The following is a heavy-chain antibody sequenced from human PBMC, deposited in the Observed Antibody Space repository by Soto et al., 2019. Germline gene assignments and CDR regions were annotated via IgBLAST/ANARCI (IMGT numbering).Heavy chain of an antibody. CDR3: ARILMNYDRLDY. CDR1: GASINSGYYY. J-gene: IGHJ4*02. CDR2: IYYSGST. Sequence: SETLSLTCTVSGASINSGYYYWSWIRQPPGKSPEWIGHIYYSGSTYYNPSLKSRAGISVDSSKSQVSLKLTSVTAADTPVYLCARILMNYDRLDYWGQGALVTVSS. D-gene: IGHD3-16*01. V-gene: IGHV4-30-4*01.